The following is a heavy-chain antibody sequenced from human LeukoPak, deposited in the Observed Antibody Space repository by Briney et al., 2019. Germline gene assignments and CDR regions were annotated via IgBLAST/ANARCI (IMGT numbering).Heavy chain of an antibody. CDR1: GGSISSYY. Sequence: LSLTCTVSGGSISSYYWSWIRQAPGKGLEWISYISSSGSTKYYADSVKGRFTISRDNAKNSLYLQMNSLRAEDTAVYYCAGEGYGDHDGDYWGQGTLVTVSS. D-gene: IGHD4-17*01. V-gene: IGHV3-11*01. J-gene: IGHJ4*02. CDR3: AGEGYGDHDGDY. CDR2: ISSSGSTK.